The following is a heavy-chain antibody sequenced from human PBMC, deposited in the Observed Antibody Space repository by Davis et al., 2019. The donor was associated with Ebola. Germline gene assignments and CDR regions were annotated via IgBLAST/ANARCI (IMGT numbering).Heavy chain of an antibody. V-gene: IGHV3-23*01. D-gene: IGHD3-16*02. CDR3: AKDITRYDYIWGSYRRNYYYYGMDV. Sequence: GEFLKISCAASGFTFSSYAMSWVRQAPGKGLEWVSAISGSGGSTYYADSVKGRFTISRDNSKNTLYLQMNRLRAEDTAVYYCAKDITRYDYIWGSYRRNYYYYGMDVWGQGTTVTVSS. CDR1: GFTFSSYA. J-gene: IGHJ6*02. CDR2: ISGSGGST.